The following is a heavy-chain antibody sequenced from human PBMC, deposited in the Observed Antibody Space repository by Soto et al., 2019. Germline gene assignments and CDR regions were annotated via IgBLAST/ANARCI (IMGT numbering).Heavy chain of an antibody. Sequence: EVQLVESGGGLVQPGGSLRLSCAASGFTFSNYWMHWVRQAPGKGLVWVSRITDDGRTTTYADSVKGRFTISRDNAKNTLYLQMNGLGVDDTAPYYCARDKSGPADYWGQGTLVTVSS. CDR2: ITDDGRTT. CDR1: GFTFSNYW. J-gene: IGHJ4*02. V-gene: IGHV3-74*01. CDR3: ARDKSGPADY. D-gene: IGHD5-12*01.